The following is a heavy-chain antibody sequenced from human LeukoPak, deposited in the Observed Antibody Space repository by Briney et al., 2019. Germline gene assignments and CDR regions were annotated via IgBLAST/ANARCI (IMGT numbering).Heavy chain of an antibody. CDR2: IYPGDSDT. CDR1: GYSFTSYW. D-gene: IGHD1-1*01. V-gene: IGHV5-51*01. CDR3: ARHETGPYFDY. Sequence: GESLKISCKGSGYSFTSYWIGWVRQMPGKGLECMGIIYPGDSDTRYSPSFQGQVTISADRSISAAYLQWSSLKASDTAMYYCARHETGPYFDYWGQGTLVTVSS. J-gene: IGHJ4*02.